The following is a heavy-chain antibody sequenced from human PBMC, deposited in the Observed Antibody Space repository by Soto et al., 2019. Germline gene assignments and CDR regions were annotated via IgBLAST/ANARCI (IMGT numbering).Heavy chain of an antibody. D-gene: IGHD4-17*01. J-gene: IGHJ4*02. CDR3: TSTVTTTIDY. Sequence: EVQLVESGGGLVQPGGSLKLSCSASGFTFSGTATHWVRQASGKGLEWVGRIRSKANSYSTAYPASVKGRFTISRDDSKNTAYLQMNSLKTEDTAVYYCTSTVTTTIDYWGQRTLVTVSS. CDR2: IRSKANSYST. CDR1: GFTFSGTA. V-gene: IGHV3-73*01.